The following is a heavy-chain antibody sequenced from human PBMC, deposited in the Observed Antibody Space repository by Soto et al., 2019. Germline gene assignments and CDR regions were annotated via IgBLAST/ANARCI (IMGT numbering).Heavy chain of an antibody. CDR3: ARDLLYSTRSTVRFDI. CDR1: GYTFTNYG. D-gene: IGHD6-13*01. Sequence: VQLVQSGVEVEKPGASVKVSCKASGYTFTNYGISWVRQAPGQGLEWMGWINTYNANTNYAQKVQGRVTLTTETSTSTAYMELRSLRPDDTAVYYCARDLLYSTRSTVRFDIWGQGTMLTVSS. J-gene: IGHJ3*02. V-gene: IGHV1-18*01. CDR2: INTYNANT.